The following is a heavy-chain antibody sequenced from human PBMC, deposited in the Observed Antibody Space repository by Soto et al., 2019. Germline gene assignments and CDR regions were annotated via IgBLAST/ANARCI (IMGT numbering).Heavy chain of an antibody. CDR1: GGYFRDHG. J-gene: IGHJ6*03. CDR2: IYYSGST. V-gene: IGHV4-34*01. CDR3: ARRWYSSSSPYYYYYMAV. D-gene: IGHD6-6*01. Sequence: SETLYLTCAVVGGYFRDHGGSWIRQPPEKGLEWIGSIYYSGSTNYNPSLKSRVTISVDTSKNQFSLKLSSVTAADTAVYSCARRWYSSSSPYYYYYMAVWGKGTTVPVS.